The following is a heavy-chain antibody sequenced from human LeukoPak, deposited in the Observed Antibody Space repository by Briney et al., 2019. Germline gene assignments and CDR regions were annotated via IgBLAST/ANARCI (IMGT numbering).Heavy chain of an antibody. CDR3: ARNLWFGESSNAFDM. CDR1: GYSFTGHY. D-gene: IGHD3-10*01. V-gene: IGHV1-2*02. J-gene: IGHJ3*02. CDR2: INPKSGGT. Sequence: ASVKVSCKASGYSFTGHYMHWVRQAPGQGLEWMGWINPKSGGTNYAQKFQGRVTMTRDTSISTAYMDMSSLRSDDTAVYYCARNLWFGESSNAFDMWGQGTMVTVSS.